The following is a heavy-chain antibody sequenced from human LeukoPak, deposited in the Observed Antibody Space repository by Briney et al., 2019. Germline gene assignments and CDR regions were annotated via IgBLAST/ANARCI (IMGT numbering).Heavy chain of an antibody. CDR2: IIPIFGTA. D-gene: IGHD3-9*01. CDR3: ARAEKYDILTGYAGGPFDY. CDR1: GGTFSSYA. V-gene: IGHV1-69*13. Sequence: ASVKVSCKASGGTFSSYAISWVRQAPGQGLEWMGGIIPIFGTANYAQKFQGRVTITADESTSTAYMELSSLRSEDTAVYYCARAEKYDILTGYAGGPFDYWGQGTLVTVSS. J-gene: IGHJ4*02.